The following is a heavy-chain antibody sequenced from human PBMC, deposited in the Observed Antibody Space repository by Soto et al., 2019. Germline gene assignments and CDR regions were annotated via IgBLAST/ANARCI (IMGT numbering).Heavy chain of an antibody. CDR1: GFIVSSYY. D-gene: IGHD6-19*01. CDR3: AKSGGNGWFADAFDI. V-gene: IGHV3-53*01. J-gene: IGHJ3*02. Sequence: LRLSCAGSGFIVSSYYMSWVRQAPGKGLEWISVIYSGGSTYYADSVKGRFTISRDNSENTLYLQLNSLRAEDTAVYYCAKSGGNGWFADAFDIWGQGTMVTVSS. CDR2: IYSGGST.